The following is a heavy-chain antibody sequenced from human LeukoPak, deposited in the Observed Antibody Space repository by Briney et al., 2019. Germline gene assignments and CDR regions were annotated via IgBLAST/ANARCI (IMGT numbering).Heavy chain of an antibody. V-gene: IGHV4-59*01. CDR1: GGSISSYY. Sequence: PSVTLSLTCTVSGGSISSYYWSWIRQPPGKGLEWIGYIYYSGSTNYNPSLKSRVTISVDTSKNQFSLKLSSVTAADTAVYYCARATQYQLINWFDPWGQGTLVTVSS. D-gene: IGHD2-2*01. J-gene: IGHJ5*02. CDR3: ARATQYQLINWFDP. CDR2: IYYSGST.